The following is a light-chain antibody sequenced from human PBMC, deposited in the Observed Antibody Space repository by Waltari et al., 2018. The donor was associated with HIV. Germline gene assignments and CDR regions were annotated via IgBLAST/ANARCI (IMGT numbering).Light chain of an antibody. Sequence: DIVLTQAPLPLTVTPGQPATISCKSSQNPLNSDGKTSLYWYLQRPGQPPKLLIYQVSTRFSGVPDRFSGSGSWPYFTLTISRVEAEDVATYYCMQALELPPTFGQGTKLDIK. V-gene: IGKV2-29*03. CDR1: QNPLNSDGKTS. CDR3: MQALELPPT. J-gene: IGKJ2*01. CDR2: QVS.